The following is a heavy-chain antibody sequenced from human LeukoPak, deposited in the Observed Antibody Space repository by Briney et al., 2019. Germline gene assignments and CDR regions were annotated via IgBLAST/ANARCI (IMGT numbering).Heavy chain of an antibody. CDR3: AKYFKWELLHFDY. J-gene: IGHJ4*02. CDR2: INPNSGGT. CDR1: GYTFTGYY. V-gene: IGHV1-2*02. Sequence: ASVKVSCKASGYTFTGYYMHWVRQAPGQGLEWMGWINPNSGGTNYAQKFQGRVTMTRDTSISTAYMELSRLRSDDTAVYYCAKYFKWELLHFDYWGQGTLVTVSS. D-gene: IGHD1-26*01.